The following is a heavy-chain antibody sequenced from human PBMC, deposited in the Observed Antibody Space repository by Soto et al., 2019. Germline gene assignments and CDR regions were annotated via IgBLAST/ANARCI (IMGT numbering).Heavy chain of an antibody. Sequence: QMQLVQSGAEVKKTGSSVKVSCKASGYTFTYRYLHWVRQAPGQALEWMGWITPFNGNTNYAQKFQDRVTSTRDRSMSTAYMELSSLRSEDTAMYYCAGDNTYSSSWSRTRDYDGMDVWGQGTTVTVSS. D-gene: IGHD6-13*01. CDR3: AGDNTYSSSWSRTRDYDGMDV. CDR1: GYTFTYRY. CDR2: ITPFNGNT. J-gene: IGHJ6*02. V-gene: IGHV1-45*02.